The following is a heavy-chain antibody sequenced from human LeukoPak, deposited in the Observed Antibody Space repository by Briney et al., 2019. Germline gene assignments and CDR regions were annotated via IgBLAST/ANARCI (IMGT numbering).Heavy chain of an antibody. D-gene: IGHD6-13*01. CDR2: INPNSGGT. V-gene: IGHV1-2*04. Sequence: ASVTVSCKASGYTFTGYYMHWVRHAPGQGLEWMGRINPNSGGTNYAQKFQGWVTMTRDTSISTAYMELSRLRSDDTAVYYCARGGMRSSSWPLGVWGKGTTVTVSS. CDR3: ARGGMRSSSWPLGV. CDR1: GYTFTGYY. J-gene: IGHJ6*04.